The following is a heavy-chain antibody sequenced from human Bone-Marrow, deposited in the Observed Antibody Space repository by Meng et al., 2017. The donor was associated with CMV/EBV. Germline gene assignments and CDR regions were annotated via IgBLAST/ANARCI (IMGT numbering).Heavy chain of an antibody. CDR2: INHSGST. D-gene: IGHD3-10*01. CDR1: GFTFSSYW. CDR3: ARGSVRYYGSGSYSNWFDP. V-gene: IGHV4-34*01. J-gene: IGHJ5*02. Sequence: ESLKISCAASGFTFSSYWMHWVRQPPGKGLEWIGEINHSGSTNYNPSLKSRVTISVDTSKNQFSLKLSSVTAADTAVYYCARGSVRYYGSGSYSNWFDPWGQGTLVTVSS.